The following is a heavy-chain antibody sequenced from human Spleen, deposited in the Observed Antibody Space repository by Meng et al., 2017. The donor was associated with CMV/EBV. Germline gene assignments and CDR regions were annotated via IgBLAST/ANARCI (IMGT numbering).Heavy chain of an antibody. Sequence: GESLKISCAASGFTFSNYWMSWVRQAPGKGLEWVANIKQDGSEKYYVDSVKGRFTISRDNAKNSLYLQMNSLRAEDTAVYYCARAETYYDFWSGYYTYGRDVWGQGTTVTVSS. CDR3: ARAETYYDFWSGYYTYGRDV. D-gene: IGHD3-3*01. CDR2: IKQDGSEK. J-gene: IGHJ6*02. V-gene: IGHV3-7*01. CDR1: GFTFSNYW.